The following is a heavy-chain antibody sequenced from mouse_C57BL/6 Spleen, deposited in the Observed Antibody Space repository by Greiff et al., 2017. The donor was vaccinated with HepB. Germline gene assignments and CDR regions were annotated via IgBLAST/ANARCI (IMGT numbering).Heavy chain of an antibody. J-gene: IGHJ3*01. Sequence: EVQVVESGGGLVKPGGSLKISCAASGFTFSSYAISWVRQTPEKRLEWVATISDGGSYTYYPDNVKGRCTNSTDNAKNNMCLLMSHLNTEDTAMYYCARDEVTTRGFAYWGQGTLVTVSA. V-gene: IGHV5-4*01. D-gene: IGHD2-2*01. CDR3: ARDEVTTRGFAY. CDR2: ISDGGSYT. CDR1: GFTFSSYA.